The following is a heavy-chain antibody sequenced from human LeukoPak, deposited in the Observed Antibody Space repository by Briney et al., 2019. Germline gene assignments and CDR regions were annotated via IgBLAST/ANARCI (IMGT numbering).Heavy chain of an antibody. D-gene: IGHD1-26*01. V-gene: IGHV3-23*01. J-gene: IGHJ4*02. CDR2: ISGSGGST. CDR1: GFTFSSYG. CDR3: AKRRLYTSGSYVLGY. Sequence: TGGSLRLSCAASGFTFSSYGMSWVRQAPGKGLEWVSAISGSGGSTYYADSVKGRFTISRDNSKNTLHLQMNSLRAEDTAVYYCAKRRLYTSGSYVLGYWGQGTLVTVSS.